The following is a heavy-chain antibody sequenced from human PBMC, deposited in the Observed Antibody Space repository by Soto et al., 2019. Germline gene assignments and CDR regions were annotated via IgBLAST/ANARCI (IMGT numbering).Heavy chain of an antibody. CDR3: AADCSSTSCYPQNWFDP. D-gene: IGHD2-2*01. CDR1: GFTFISYS. J-gene: IGHJ5*01. Sequence: PGGSLRLSCAASGFTFISYSMNWVLQAPWKGLEWVSYISSSSSTIYYADSVKGRFTISRDNAKNSLYLQMNSLRAEDTAVYYCAADCSSTSCYPQNWFDPWGQGTLVTVSS. V-gene: IGHV3-48*01. CDR2: ISSSSSTI.